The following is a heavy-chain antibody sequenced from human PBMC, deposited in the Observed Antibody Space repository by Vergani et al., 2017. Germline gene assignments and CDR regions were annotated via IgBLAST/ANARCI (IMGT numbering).Heavy chain of an antibody. CDR3: AKYFWAYYYDSSGTEVCAFDI. CDR2: ISYNGSKT. D-gene: IGHD3-22*01. J-gene: IGHJ3*02. Sequence: VQLVESGGGLVQPGGSLRLSCAASGFTFSSYGMHWVRQAPGKGLEWVAVISYNGSKTYYADSVKGRFTISRDNSKNTLYMQMNSLRTEDTAVYYCAKYFWAYYYDSSGTEVCAFDIWGQGTMVTVSS. CDR1: GFTFSSYG. V-gene: IGHV3-30*18.